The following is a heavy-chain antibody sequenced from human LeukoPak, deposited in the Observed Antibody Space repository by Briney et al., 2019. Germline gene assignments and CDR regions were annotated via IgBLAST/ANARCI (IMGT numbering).Heavy chain of an antibody. D-gene: IGHD3-22*01. CDR3: ARERRYYDSSGLCQH. Sequence: GASVKVSCKSSVYTFTGYYMHWVRQAPGQGLEWMGWINPNSGGTNYAQKFQGRVTMTRDTSISTAYMELSRLRSDDTAVYYCARERRYYDSSGLCQHWGQGTLVTVSS. V-gene: IGHV1-2*02. CDR2: INPNSGGT. J-gene: IGHJ1*01. CDR1: VYTFTGYY.